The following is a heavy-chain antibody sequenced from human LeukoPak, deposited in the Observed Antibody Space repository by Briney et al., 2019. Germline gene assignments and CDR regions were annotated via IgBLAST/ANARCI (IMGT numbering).Heavy chain of an antibody. CDR3: AYSGSYGHLGY. J-gene: IGHJ4*02. D-gene: IGHD1-26*01. V-gene: IGHV4-39*01. CDR2: IYSSVST. CDR1: GGSISSSAYY. Sequence: AETLSLTCTVSGGSISSSAYYWAWIRQPPGKGLEWIGSIYSSVSTYYNPSLKSRVTISVDTSKNQFSLRLSSVTAADTALYYCAYSGSYGHLGYWGQGIPVTVSS.